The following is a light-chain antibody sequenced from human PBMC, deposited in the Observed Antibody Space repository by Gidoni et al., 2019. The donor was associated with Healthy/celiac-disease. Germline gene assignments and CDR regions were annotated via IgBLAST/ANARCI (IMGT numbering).Light chain of an antibody. V-gene: IGLV2-14*01. Sequence: QSALTQPASVSVSPGQSITISCTGTSSDVGGYNYGSWYQQHPGKAPKLMMYEVSNRHSGVSNRFSGSKSGNTASLTISGLQAEDEADYYCSSYTSSSTLVVFGGGTKLTVL. CDR3: SSYTSSSTLVV. CDR2: EVS. CDR1: SSDVGGYNY. J-gene: IGLJ2*01.